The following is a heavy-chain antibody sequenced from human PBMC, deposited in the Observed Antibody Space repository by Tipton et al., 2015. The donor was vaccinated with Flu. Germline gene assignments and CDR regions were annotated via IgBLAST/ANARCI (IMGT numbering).Heavy chain of an antibody. Sequence: SLRLSCPASGSTLGDFALSWVRQAPGKGLEWVSYISSSGNTISYADSVRGRFTISRDNTKKSLYLQLNSLRAEDTAIYYCATLTGDDYWGQGILVTVSS. V-gene: IGHV3-48*03. J-gene: IGHJ4*02. CDR1: GSTLGDFA. CDR2: ISSSGNTI. CDR3: ATLTGDDY. D-gene: IGHD7-27*01.